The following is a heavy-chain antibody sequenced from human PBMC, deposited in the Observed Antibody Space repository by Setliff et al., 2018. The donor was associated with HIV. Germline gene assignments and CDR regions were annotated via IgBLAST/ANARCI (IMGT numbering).Heavy chain of an antibody. CDR2: IVVGSGNT. D-gene: IGHD1-7*01. CDR3: AADPQTGTTSYDAFDI. CDR1: GYTFTSYY. Sequence: SVKVSCKASGYTFTSYYMHWVRQAPGQGLEWMGWIVVGSGNTNYAQKFQERVTITRDMSTSRAYMELSGLRTEDTAVYYCAADPQTGTTSYDAFDIWGQGTVVTVSS. J-gene: IGHJ3*02. V-gene: IGHV1-58*02.